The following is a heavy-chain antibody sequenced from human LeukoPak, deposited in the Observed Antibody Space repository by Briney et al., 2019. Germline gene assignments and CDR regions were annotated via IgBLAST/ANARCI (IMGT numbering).Heavy chain of an antibody. CDR2: INPSGGST. V-gene: IGHV1-46*01. Sequence: ASVKVSCKASGYTFTSYYMHWVRQAPGQGLEWMGIINPSGGSTSYAQKFQGRVTMTRDMSTSTVYMELSSLRSEDTAVYYCATTPIVVVPAAIFPKTSYYYMDVWGKGTTVTVSS. CDR3: ATTPIVVVPAAIFPKTSYYYMDV. CDR1: GYTFTSYY. J-gene: IGHJ6*03. D-gene: IGHD2-2*01.